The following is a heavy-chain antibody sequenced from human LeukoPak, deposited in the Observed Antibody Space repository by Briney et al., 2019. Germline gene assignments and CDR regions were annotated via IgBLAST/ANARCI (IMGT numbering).Heavy chain of an antibody. D-gene: IGHD1-26*01. V-gene: IGHV3-23*01. CDR3: AKNALIVGVSWFDP. Sequence: PGGSLRLSCAASGFTVSSCAMSWVRQAPGKGLEWVSGISGRGGSTYYADSVKGRFTISRDNSKNTLYLQMNSLRAEDTAVYYCAKNALIVGVSWFDPWGQGTLVTVSS. CDR2: ISGRGGST. J-gene: IGHJ5*02. CDR1: GFTVSSCA.